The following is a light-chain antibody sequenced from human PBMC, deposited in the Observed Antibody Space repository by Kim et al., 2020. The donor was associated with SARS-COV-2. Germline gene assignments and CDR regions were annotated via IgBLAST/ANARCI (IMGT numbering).Light chain of an antibody. CDR3: QQSYSRPT. Sequence: SASVEDRVTITGRASQSIGSHLNWYQQKPGKAPKVLIYGASSWQRGVPSRFSGSGSGTDFTLTINSRQPEDFATYYGQQSYSRPTFGQGTRLEIK. J-gene: IGKJ5*01. CDR2: GAS. V-gene: IGKV1-39*01. CDR1: QSIGSH.